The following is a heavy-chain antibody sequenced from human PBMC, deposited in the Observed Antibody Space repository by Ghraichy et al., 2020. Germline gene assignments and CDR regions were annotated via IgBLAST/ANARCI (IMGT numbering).Heavy chain of an antibody. CDR3: ARDPPRTGTTEFDY. CDR2: INVRGDII. J-gene: IGHJ4*02. Sequence: GGSLRLSCEASGFTFSDYYMGWFRQAPGQGLQWVSYINVRGDIIHYADSVKGRFTISRDNAKSSVYLQMNSPRAEDTAMYYCARDPPRTGTTEFDYWGQGTLVTVSS. CDR1: GFTFSDYY. D-gene: IGHD1-7*01. V-gene: IGHV3-11*01.